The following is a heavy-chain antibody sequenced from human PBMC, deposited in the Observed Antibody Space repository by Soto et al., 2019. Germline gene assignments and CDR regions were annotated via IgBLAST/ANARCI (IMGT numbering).Heavy chain of an antibody. CDR1: GFTFSSYG. J-gene: IGHJ4*02. CDR3: AKGYSGWYYFDY. V-gene: IGHV3-30*18. Sequence: GGSLRLSCAASGFTFSSYGMHWVRQAPGKGLEWVAVISYDGSNKYYADSVKGRFTISRDNSKNTLYLQMNSLRAEDTAVYYCAKGYSGWYYFDYWGQGTLVTVSS. D-gene: IGHD6-19*01. CDR2: ISYDGSNK.